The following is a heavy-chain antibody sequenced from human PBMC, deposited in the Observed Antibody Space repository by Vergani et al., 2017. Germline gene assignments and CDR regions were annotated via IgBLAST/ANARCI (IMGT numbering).Heavy chain of an antibody. Sequence: QGQLVQSGAEVKKPGSSMKVSCKASGGAFSSYAINWVRQAPGQGLEWMGRIIPIIGTTNYAQKFQGRVTIAADEFSSTVFMELSSLTYEDTAVYYCAQAACSGGSCTHKGYYYMDVWGKGTTVTVSS. V-gene: IGHV1-69*11. J-gene: IGHJ6*03. D-gene: IGHD2-15*01. CDR1: GGAFSSYA. CDR2: IIPIIGTT. CDR3: AQAACSGGSCTHKGYYYMDV.